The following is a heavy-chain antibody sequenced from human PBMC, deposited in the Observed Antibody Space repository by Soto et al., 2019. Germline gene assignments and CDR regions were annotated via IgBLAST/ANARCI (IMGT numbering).Heavy chain of an antibody. Sequence: GGSPRLSCAASGFTVSSNYMSWVRQAPGKGLEWVSVIYSGGSTYYADSVKGRFTISRDNSKNTLYLQMNSLRAEDTAVYYCARWAYYYDSRYRAFDIWGQGTMVTVSS. CDR3: ARWAYYYDSRYRAFDI. D-gene: IGHD3-22*01. J-gene: IGHJ3*02. CDR2: IYSGGST. CDR1: GFTVSSNY. V-gene: IGHV3-66*01.